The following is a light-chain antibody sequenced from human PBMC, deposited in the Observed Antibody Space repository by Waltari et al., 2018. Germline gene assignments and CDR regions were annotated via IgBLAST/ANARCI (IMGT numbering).Light chain of an antibody. CDR2: GRS. J-gene: IGLJ3*02. V-gene: IGLV1-40*01. Sequence: QSVLTQPPSASWDPGQSVPTPFPGSGSHIRARLHVPWYQTLPRAPPKVLIYGRSSRPLGLPDRFFGSTCGTSASLAITGLQAEDEGYYYCQSYDTSLSVVFGGGTKLTVL. CDR3: QSYDTSLSVV. CDR1: GSHIRARLH.